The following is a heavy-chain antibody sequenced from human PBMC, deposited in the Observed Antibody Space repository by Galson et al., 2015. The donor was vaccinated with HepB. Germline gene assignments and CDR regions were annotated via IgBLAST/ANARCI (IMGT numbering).Heavy chain of an antibody. CDR2: ISYDGSNK. D-gene: IGHD6-19*01. CDR1: GFTLSSYA. J-gene: IGHJ4*02. Sequence: SLRLSCAASGFTLSSYAMHWVRQAPGKGLEWVAVISYDGSNKYYADSVKGRFTISRDNSKNTLYLQMNSLRAEDTAVYYCARQFGDSSGWYILDYWGLGTLVIVSS. V-gene: IGHV3-30-3*01. CDR3: ARQFGDSSGWYILDY.